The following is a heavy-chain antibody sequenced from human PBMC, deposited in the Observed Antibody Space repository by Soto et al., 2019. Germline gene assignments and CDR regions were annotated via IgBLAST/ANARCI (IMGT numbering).Heavy chain of an antibody. D-gene: IGHD5-18*01. CDR2: IIPIFGTA. CDR1: GGTFSSYA. Sequence: QVQLVQSGAEVKKPGSSVKVSCKASGGTFSSYAISWVRQAPGQGLEWMGGIIPIFGTANYAQKFQGRVTITADESSSTAYMELSSLRPDDTAVYYCATHGLPNYYYYGMDVWGQGTTVTVSS. CDR3: ATHGLPNYYYYGMDV. V-gene: IGHV1-69*12. J-gene: IGHJ6*02.